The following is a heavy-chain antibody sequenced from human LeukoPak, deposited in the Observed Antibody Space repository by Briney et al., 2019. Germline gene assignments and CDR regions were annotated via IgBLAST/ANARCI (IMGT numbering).Heavy chain of an antibody. J-gene: IGHJ4*02. D-gene: IGHD3-10*01. CDR1: GYTFTSYG. V-gene: IGHV1-18*01. CDR3: ARGSMWFGELPIDY. CDR2: ISAYNGNT. Sequence: ASAKVSCKASGYTFTSYGISWVRQAPGQGLEWMGWISAYNGNTNYAQKLQGRVTMTTDTSTSTAYMELRSLRSDDTAVYYCARGSMWFGELPIDYWGQGTLVTVSS.